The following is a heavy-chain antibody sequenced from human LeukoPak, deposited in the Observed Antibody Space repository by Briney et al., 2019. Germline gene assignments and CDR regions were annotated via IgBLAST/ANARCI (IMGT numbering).Heavy chain of an antibody. J-gene: IGHJ4*02. V-gene: IGHV4-34*01. CDR2: INHSGST. CDR3: ARGLDFWSGYHFDY. CDR1: GGSFSGYY. D-gene: IGHD3-3*01. Sequence: SETLSLTCAVYGGSFSGYYWSWIRQPPGKGLEWIGEINHSGSTNYNPSLKSRVTISVDTSKNQFSLKLSSVTAADTAVYHCARGLDFWSGYHFDYWGQGTLVTVSS.